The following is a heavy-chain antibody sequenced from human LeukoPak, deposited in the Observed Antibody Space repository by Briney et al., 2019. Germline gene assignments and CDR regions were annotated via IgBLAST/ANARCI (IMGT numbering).Heavy chain of an antibody. CDR2: IYYSGST. J-gene: IGHJ6*03. CDR3: ARAVGWEPLAAYYMDV. CDR1: GGSISSYY. D-gene: IGHD1-26*01. Sequence: PSETLSLTCTVSGGSISSYYWSWIRQPPGKGLEWIGYIYYSGSTNYNPSLKSRVTISVDTSKNQFSLKLSSVTAADTAVYHCARAVGWEPLAAYYMDVWGKGTTVTVSS. V-gene: IGHV4-59*01.